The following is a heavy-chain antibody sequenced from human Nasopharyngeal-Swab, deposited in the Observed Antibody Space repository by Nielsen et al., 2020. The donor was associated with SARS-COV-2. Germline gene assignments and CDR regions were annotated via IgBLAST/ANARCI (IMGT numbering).Heavy chain of an antibody. CDR2: IYSGDSDT. Sequence: GESLKISCKGSGYSFTSYWIGWVRQMPGKGLEWMGIIYSGDSDTRYSQSFQGQVTISADKSISTAYLQWSSLKATDTAMYYCARLIAVAGTGDYWGQGTLATVSS. CDR1: GYSFTSYW. D-gene: IGHD6-19*01. J-gene: IGHJ4*02. V-gene: IGHV5-51*01. CDR3: ARLIAVAGTGDY.